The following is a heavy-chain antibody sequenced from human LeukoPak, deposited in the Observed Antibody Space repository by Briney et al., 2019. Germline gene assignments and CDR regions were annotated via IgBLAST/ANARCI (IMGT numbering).Heavy chain of an antibody. Sequence: SETLSLTCTVSGGSISSSSYYWSWIRQPPGKGLEWIGEINHSGSTNYNPSLKSRVTISVDTSKNQFSLKLSSVTAADTAVYYCARGTHGNTVVTQHAGNFDYWGQGTLVTVSS. CDR3: ARGTHGNTVVTQHAGNFDY. CDR2: INHSGST. D-gene: IGHD4-23*01. V-gene: IGHV4-39*07. CDR1: GGSISSSSYY. J-gene: IGHJ4*02.